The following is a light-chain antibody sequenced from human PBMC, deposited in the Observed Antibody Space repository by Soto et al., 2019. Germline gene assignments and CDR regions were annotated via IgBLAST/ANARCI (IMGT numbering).Light chain of an antibody. CDR3: SSYAGSIYV. J-gene: IGLJ1*01. V-gene: IGLV2-8*01. CDR2: EVS. CDR1: SSDVGGYNY. Sequence: QSVLTQPPSASGSPGQSVTISCTGTSSDVGGYNYVSWYQQHPGKAPKLMIYEVSKRPSGVPDRFSGSKSGNTASLTVSGLQAEDEADYYCSSYAGSIYVFGTRTKVTVL.